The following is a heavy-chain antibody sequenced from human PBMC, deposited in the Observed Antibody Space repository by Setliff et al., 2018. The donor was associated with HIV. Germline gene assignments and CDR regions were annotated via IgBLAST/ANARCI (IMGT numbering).Heavy chain of an antibody. V-gene: IGHV1-69*05. D-gene: IGHD3-10*01. J-gene: IGHJ3*02. Sequence: SVKVSCKASGGTFSSHAISWVRQAPGQWLEWMGGIIPIFATANYAQKFQGRVTINTDESTSTAYMEVTSLTSEDTAVYYCTRASGFGELLHGFDIWGQGTMVTVSS. CDR1: GGTFSSHA. CDR3: TRASGFGELLHGFDI. CDR2: IIPIFATA.